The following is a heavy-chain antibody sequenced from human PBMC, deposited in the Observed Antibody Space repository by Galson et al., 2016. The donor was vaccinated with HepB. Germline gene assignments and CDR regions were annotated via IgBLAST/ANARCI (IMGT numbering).Heavy chain of an antibody. J-gene: IGHJ4*02. Sequence: SETLSPTCAVNGYSITTGYYWGWVRQSPGKGLEWIGSTSHVGRTYYNPSLKSRLTMSVATSKNQFSLRLSSVTAADTAVYYCAGEGARGVDFWGQGTVVTVSS. D-gene: IGHD3-16*01. CDR3: AGEGARGVDF. CDR1: GYSITTGYY. V-gene: IGHV4-38-2*02. CDR2: TSHVGRT.